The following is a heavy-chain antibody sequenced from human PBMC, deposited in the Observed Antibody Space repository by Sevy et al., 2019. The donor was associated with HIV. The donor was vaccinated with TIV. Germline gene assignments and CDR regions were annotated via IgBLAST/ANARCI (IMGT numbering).Heavy chain of an antibody. J-gene: IGHJ3*02. CDR3: ARGIVVPAAFTYDAFDI. CDR2: IIPIFGTA. Sequence: ASVKVSCKASGGTFSSYAISWVRQAPGQGLEWMGGIIPIFGTANYAQKFQGRVTITADESTSTAYMELGSLRSEDTAVYYCARGIVVPAAFTYDAFDIWGQGTMVTVSS. CDR1: GGTFSSYA. D-gene: IGHD2-2*01. V-gene: IGHV1-69*13.